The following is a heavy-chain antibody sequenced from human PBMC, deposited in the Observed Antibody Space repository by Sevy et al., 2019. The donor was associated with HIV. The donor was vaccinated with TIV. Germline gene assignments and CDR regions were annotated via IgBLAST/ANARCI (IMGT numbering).Heavy chain of an antibody. CDR1: GGSIRNSNW. Sequence: SETLSLTCAVSGGSIRNSNWWSWVRQAPGKGLEWIGEIYHSGNTNYNPSLKSRVTISLDKSKNQFSLKLSSVTAADTAVYYCARLTGGVDSGFQYWGQGTLVTVSS. J-gene: IGHJ1*01. V-gene: IGHV4-4*02. CDR3: ARLTGGVDSGFQY. D-gene: IGHD3-16*01. CDR2: IYHSGNT.